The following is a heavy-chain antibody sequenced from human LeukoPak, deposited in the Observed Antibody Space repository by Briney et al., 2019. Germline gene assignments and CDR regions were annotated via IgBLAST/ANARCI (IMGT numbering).Heavy chain of an antibody. CDR3: ARALMTLVRGVRRTTWFHP. D-gene: IGHD3-10*01. V-gene: IGHV4-34*01. Sequence: SETLSLTCAVFGGYFSGYYWTWVRQAPGKGLEWIGEINESGTTNYNASLNNRVTISVDTSKNQFSLKLTSLTAADTAVFYCARALMTLVRGVRRTTWFHPWGQGTLVTVSS. CDR2: INESGTT. J-gene: IGHJ5*02. CDR1: GGYFSGYY.